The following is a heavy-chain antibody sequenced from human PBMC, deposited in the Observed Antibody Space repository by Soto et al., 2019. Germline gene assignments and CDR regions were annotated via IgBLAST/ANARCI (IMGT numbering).Heavy chain of an antibody. D-gene: IGHD3-9*01. V-gene: IGHV4-59*01. CDR1: GGSISSYY. CDR2: IYYSGST. CDR3: ARSDYDILTGPPSLYYYYGMDV. J-gene: IGHJ6*02. Sequence: LSLTCTVSGGSISSYYWSWIRQPPGKGLEWIGYIYYSGSTNYNPSLKSRVTISVDTSKNQFSLKLSSVTAADTAVYYCARSDYDILTGPPSLYYYYGMDVWGQGTTVTAP.